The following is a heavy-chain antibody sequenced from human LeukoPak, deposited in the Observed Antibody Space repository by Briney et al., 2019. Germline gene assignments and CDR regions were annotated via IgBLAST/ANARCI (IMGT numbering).Heavy chain of an antibody. Sequence: KTGGSLRLSCAASGFTFSSYSMNWVRQAPGKGLEWVSSISSSSSYIYYADSVKGRFTISGDNAKNSLYLQMNSLRAEDTAVYYCARWGIAAAGTDYWGQGTLVTVSS. D-gene: IGHD6-13*01. CDR2: ISSSSSYI. CDR1: GFTFSSYS. V-gene: IGHV3-21*01. CDR3: ARWGIAAAGTDY. J-gene: IGHJ4*02.